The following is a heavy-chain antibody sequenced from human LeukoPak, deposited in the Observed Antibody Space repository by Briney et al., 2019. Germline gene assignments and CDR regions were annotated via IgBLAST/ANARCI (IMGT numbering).Heavy chain of an antibody. J-gene: IGHJ4*02. CDR1: GFTFSSYE. V-gene: IGHV3-48*03. CDR3: ARTAIGYSDSSGYYFDY. Sequence: GGSLRLSCAASGFTFSSYEMNWVRQAPGKGLEWVSYISSSGSTIYYADSVKGRFTISRDNAKNSLYLQMNSLRAEDTAVYYCARTAIGYSDSSGYYFDYWGQGTLVTVSS. D-gene: IGHD3-22*01. CDR2: ISSSGSTI.